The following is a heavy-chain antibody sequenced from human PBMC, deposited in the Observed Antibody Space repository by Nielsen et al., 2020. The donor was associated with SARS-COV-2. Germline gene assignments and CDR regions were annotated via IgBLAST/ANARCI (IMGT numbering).Heavy chain of an antibody. CDR1: GGTFSSYA. J-gene: IGHJ6*02. D-gene: IGHD3-3*01. Sequence: SVKVSCKASGGTFSSYAISWVRQAPGQGLEWMGGIIPIFGTANYAQKFQGRVTMTRNTSISTAYMELSSLRSEDTAVYYCARGRRFLNVRRAYGMDVWGQGTTVTVSS. CDR2: IIPIFGTA. V-gene: IGHV1-69*05. CDR3: ARGRRFLNVRRAYGMDV.